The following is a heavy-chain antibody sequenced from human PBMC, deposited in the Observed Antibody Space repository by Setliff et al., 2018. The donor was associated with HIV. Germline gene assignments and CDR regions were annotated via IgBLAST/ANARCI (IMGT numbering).Heavy chain of an antibody. CDR1: GGSISSDGFY. D-gene: IGHD4-17*01. V-gene: IGHV4-31*03. Sequence: KPSETLSLTCTVSGGSISSDGFYWSWIRQHPGEGLEWIGYISYSGSTYYNPSLKTRVTISVDTSKNQLSLKMTSVTAADTAVHYCATEEGTTVHRIGFWGQGTLVTVSS. CDR3: ATEEGTTVHRIGF. J-gene: IGHJ4*02. CDR2: ISYSGST.